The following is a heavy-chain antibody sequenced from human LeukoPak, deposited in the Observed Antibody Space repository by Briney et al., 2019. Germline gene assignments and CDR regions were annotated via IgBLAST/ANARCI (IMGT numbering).Heavy chain of an antibody. J-gene: IGHJ3*02. V-gene: IGHV4-59*01. CDR1: GGSISSYH. CDR3: AGGIFGVVINAFHI. D-gene: IGHD3-3*01. Sequence: KPSETLSLTCTVSGGSISSYHWSWIRQPPGKGLEWIGDTYNSGSTNYNPSLKSRVTISVDTSKNQFSLKLTSVTAADTAVYYCAGGIFGVVINAFHIWGQGTMVTVSS. CDR2: TYNSGST.